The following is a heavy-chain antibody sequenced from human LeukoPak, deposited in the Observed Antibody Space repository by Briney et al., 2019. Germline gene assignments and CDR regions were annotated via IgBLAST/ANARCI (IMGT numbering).Heavy chain of an antibody. J-gene: IGHJ4*02. CDR1: GFTFSRYG. Sequence: GGSLRLSCAASGFTFSRYGMHWVRQAPGKGLEWVADISYDGSNEYYADSVKGRFSIFRDNAKNTLYLQMDSLRGEDTAVYYCAKDGTSSWYGEFDYWGQGALVTVSS. CDR2: ISYDGSNE. D-gene: IGHD6-13*01. CDR3: AKDGTSSWYGEFDY. V-gene: IGHV3-30*18.